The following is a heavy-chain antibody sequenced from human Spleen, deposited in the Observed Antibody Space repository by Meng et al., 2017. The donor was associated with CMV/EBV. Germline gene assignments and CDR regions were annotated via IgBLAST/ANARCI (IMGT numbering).Heavy chain of an antibody. Sequence: SETLSLTCTVSGHSIVGSTYIWDWVRQPPGKGLEWIGSIYYSGSPNYNPSLKSRVTISVNTSKNQFSLKLSSVTAADTAVYYCARVPRGYYYGMDVWGQGTTVTVSS. CDR2: IYYSGSP. D-gene: IGHD3-10*01. CDR3: ARVPRGYYYGMDV. J-gene: IGHJ6*02. V-gene: IGHV4-39*07. CDR1: GHSIVGSTYI.